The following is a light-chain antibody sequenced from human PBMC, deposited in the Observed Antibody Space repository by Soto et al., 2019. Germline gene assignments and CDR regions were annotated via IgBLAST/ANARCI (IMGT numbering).Light chain of an antibody. J-gene: IGKJ1*01. CDR1: QSVPNSY. CDR2: GAS. Sequence: DIMFTPSPATLSVAPWARATLSCMASQSVPNSYLASYQQKPGPAPRLLIYGASSRATGIPVRFSGSGSGADFTLTISSLQPDDFATYYCQQYNSYSFGQGTKVDI. V-gene: IGKV3-20*01. CDR3: QQYNSYS.